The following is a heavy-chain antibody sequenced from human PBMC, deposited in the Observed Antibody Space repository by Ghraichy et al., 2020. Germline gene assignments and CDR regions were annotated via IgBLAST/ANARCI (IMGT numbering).Heavy chain of an antibody. D-gene: IGHD2-2*01. Sequence: SETLSLTCTVSGYSISSGYYWGWIRQPPGKGLEWIGSIYHSGSTYYNPSLKSRVTISVDTSKNQFSLKLSSVTAADTAVYYCARADCSSTSCPARDWYFDLWGRGTLVTVSS. V-gene: IGHV4-38-2*02. CDR3: ARADCSSTSCPARDWYFDL. CDR2: IYHSGST. J-gene: IGHJ2*01. CDR1: GYSISSGYY.